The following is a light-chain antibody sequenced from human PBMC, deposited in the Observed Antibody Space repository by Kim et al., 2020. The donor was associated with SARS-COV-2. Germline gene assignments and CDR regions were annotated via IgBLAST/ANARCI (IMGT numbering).Light chain of an antibody. Sequence: SVSPGERATHSCRASQSVSNNLAWYQQKPGQAPRLLIYGASTRATGIPARFSGSGSGTEFTLTISSLQSEDLAVYYCQHYNNWPSFGQGKRLEIK. CDR1: QSVSNN. CDR2: GAS. V-gene: IGKV3-15*01. J-gene: IGKJ5*01. CDR3: QHYNNWPS.